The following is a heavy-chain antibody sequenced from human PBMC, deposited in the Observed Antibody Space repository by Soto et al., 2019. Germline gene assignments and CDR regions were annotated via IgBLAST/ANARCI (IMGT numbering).Heavy chain of an antibody. CDR1: GGTFSSYA. D-gene: IGHD2-21*02. CDR3: ARDPAVGGGNSISGAD. CDR2: IIPIFGTA. Sequence: QVQLVQSGAEVKKPGSSVKVSCKASGGTFSSYAISWVRQAPGQGLEWMGGIIPIFGTANYAQKFQGRVTITADESTSTAYMELSSLRSEDTTVYYCARDPAVGGGNSISGADWGQGTLVTVSS. V-gene: IGHV1-69*01. J-gene: IGHJ4*02.